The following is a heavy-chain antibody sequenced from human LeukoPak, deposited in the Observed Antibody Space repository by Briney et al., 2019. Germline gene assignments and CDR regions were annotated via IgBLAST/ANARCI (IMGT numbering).Heavy chain of an antibody. CDR1: GFPVNKYE. CDR2: IDEGATST. CDR3: VRGRLLRSTKYFDY. J-gene: IGHJ4*02. D-gene: IGHD2-21*02. Sequence: PGESLRLSWAVSGFPVNKYEMHWVRQAPGKGMEWDSYIDEGATSTNYADSVWGRVTLSRDNAQNSVHLQMNSLRDEDTAVYYCVRGRLLRSTKYFDYWGQGALVTVSS. V-gene: IGHV3-48*03.